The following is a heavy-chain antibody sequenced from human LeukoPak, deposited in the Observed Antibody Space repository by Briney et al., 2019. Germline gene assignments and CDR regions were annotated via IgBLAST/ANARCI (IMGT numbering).Heavy chain of an antibody. J-gene: IGHJ6*03. CDR3: ARDPYNGNYGDSYYYYMDV. Sequence: GGSLRLSCAASGFTFSSYNMNWVRQAPGKGLEWVSSITGSSIYTFYADSVKGRFTISRDNAKNSLYLQMNSMRAEDTAIYYCARDPYNGNYGDSYYYYMDVWGKGTTVTISS. CDR1: GFTFSSYN. D-gene: IGHD1-26*01. V-gene: IGHV3-21*01. CDR2: ITGSSIYT.